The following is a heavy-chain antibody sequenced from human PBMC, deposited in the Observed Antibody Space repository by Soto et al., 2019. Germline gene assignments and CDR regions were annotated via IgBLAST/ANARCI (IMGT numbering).Heavy chain of an antibody. Sequence: SETLSLTCTVSGGSISSGDYYWSWIRQPPGKGLEWIGYIYYSGSTYYNPSLKSRVTISVYTSKNQFSLKLSSVTAADTCVYFCARHVRSVSPTSGLVDWLDPWGQGTLVTVS. CDR2: IYYSGST. V-gene: IGHV4-30-4*01. CDR3: ARHVRSVSPTSGLVDWLDP. D-gene: IGHD3-10*02. J-gene: IGHJ5*02. CDR1: GGSISSGDYY.